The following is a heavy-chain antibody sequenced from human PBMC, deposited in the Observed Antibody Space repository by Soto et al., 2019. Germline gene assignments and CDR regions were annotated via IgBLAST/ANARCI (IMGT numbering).Heavy chain of an antibody. Sequence: SGTLSPPCPLSGCSISSYYWTWFRQPPGKRLEWNGYIYYSGSSNYNPSLKSRVTISVDTSKNQFSLNLSSVTAADTAVYYCATAPYSSIWCYFDNWGLGTLVTVSS. CDR2: IYYSGSS. D-gene: IGHD6-13*01. CDR3: ATAPYSSIWCYFDN. J-gene: IGHJ4*02. CDR1: GCSISSYY. V-gene: IGHV4-59*01.